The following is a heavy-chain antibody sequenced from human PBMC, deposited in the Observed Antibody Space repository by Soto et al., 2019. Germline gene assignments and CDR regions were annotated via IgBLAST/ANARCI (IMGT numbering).Heavy chain of an antibody. CDR1: GGTFSSYA. V-gene: IGHV1-69*13. J-gene: IGHJ4*02. Sequence: SVKASCKASGGTFSSYAISWVRQAPGQGLEWMGGIIPIFGTANYAQKFQGRVTITADESTSTAYMELSSLRSEDTAVYYCASAGYYDSSGYYAYWGQGTLVTVS. CDR2: IIPIFGTA. CDR3: ASAGYYDSSGYYAY. D-gene: IGHD3-22*01.